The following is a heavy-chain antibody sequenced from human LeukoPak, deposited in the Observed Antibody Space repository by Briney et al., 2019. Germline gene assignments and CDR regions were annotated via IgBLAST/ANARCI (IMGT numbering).Heavy chain of an antibody. CDR3: AKARVSGSASSDY. J-gene: IGHJ4*02. V-gene: IGHV1-2*06. CDR2: INPNGGDT. D-gene: IGHD2-8*01. Sequence: GASVKVSCKASGYTFTGYYMQWVRQAPGQGLEWMGRINPNGGDTSFAPKFQGRVTLTRDTSISTAYMELSRLIHDDTAVYYCAKARVSGSASSDYWGQGTLVTVSS. CDR1: GYTFTGYY.